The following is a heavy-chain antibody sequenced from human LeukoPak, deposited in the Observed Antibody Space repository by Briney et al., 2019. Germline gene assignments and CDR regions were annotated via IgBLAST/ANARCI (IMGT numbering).Heavy chain of an antibody. CDR3: ARDDRGYSGYHFDH. CDR2: QDGNNK. V-gene: IGHV3-30-3*01. J-gene: IGHJ4*02. Sequence: GGSLRPSCAASGFTFSSYTFHRVRQAPGKGLEWVAVQDGNNKYYTDSVKGRFTISRDNSKNTLYLQMNSLRAEDTAVYYCARDDRGYSGYHFDHWGQGTLVTVSS. D-gene: IGHD5-12*01. CDR1: GFTFSSYT.